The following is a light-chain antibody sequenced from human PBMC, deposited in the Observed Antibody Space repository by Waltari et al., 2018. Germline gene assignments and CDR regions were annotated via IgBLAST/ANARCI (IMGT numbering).Light chain of an antibody. CDR1: SNDVGGYNS. CDR3: SSQSSNDVVL. V-gene: IGLV2-14*01. Sequence: QSALTQPASVSGSPGQSVTIFCAGTSNDVGGYNSVSWYQEHPGQAPRVFIYDVSDRASGVSDRVSGSKSGNTASLTISGLQAEDEADYYCSSQSSNDVVLFGGGTKLTVL. CDR2: DVS. J-gene: IGLJ2*01.